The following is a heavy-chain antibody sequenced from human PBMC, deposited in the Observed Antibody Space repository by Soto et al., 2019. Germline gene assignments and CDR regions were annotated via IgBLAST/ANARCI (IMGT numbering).Heavy chain of an antibody. J-gene: IGHJ6*02. Sequence: GESLKISCEASGYSFTFYWLAWVRQLPEKGLEWMGIIYPDDSDTRYSPSFQGQVTISADESITTAFLQWSSLKASDTGMYYCARVWVGAIYYYYYCMDVWGQGTTVTVSS. CDR3: ARVWVGAIYYYYYCMDV. CDR2: IYPDDSDT. D-gene: IGHD1-26*01. CDR1: GYSFTFYW. V-gene: IGHV5-51*01.